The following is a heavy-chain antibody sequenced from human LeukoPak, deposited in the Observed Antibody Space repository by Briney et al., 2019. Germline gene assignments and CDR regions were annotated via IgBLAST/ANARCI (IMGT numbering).Heavy chain of an antibody. Sequence: QPGGSLRLSCAVSGFNFSTYNMNWVRQAPGKGLEWVSYISTSSRTIYYADSVKGRFTISRYNAKNSLYLQMNSLRAEDTAVHYCARDGYDFWSDYPTTLDYWGQGTLVTVSS. V-gene: IGHV3-48*01. CDR3: ARDGYDFWSDYPTTLDY. D-gene: IGHD3-3*01. CDR2: ISTSSRTI. CDR1: GFNFSTYN. J-gene: IGHJ4*02.